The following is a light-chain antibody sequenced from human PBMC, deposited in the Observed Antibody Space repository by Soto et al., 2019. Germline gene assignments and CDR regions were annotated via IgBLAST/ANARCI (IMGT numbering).Light chain of an antibody. Sequence: EIVLTQSPGTLSLSPGERATLSCRASQSVSSSYLAWYQQKPGQAPRLLINGASSRPTGIPDGFSGSGSGTDFTLTISRLEPEDFAVYYCQPYGSSPYTFGQGTKLEIK. CDR2: GAS. J-gene: IGKJ2*01. V-gene: IGKV3-20*01. CDR1: QSVSSSY. CDR3: QPYGSSPYT.